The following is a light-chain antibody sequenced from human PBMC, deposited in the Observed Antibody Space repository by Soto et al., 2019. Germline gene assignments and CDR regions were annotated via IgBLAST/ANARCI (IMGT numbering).Light chain of an antibody. V-gene: IGKV1-39*01. CDR1: QSISSY. CDR2: AAS. J-gene: IGKJ4*01. Sequence: DIQMTQSPPSLSASVGDRVTITCRASQSISSYLNWYQQKPGKAPKVLIYAASSLQSGVPSRFSGIGSGTDFTLSISSLQPEDFATYYCQQSYSGPLTFGGGTKVDI. CDR3: QQSYSGPLT.